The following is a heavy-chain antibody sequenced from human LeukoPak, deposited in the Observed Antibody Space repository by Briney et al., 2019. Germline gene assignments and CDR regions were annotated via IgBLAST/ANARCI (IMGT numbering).Heavy chain of an antibody. J-gene: IGHJ4*02. D-gene: IGHD1-26*01. CDR1: GGSFSGYY. CDR2: INHSGST. Sequence: SETLSLTCAVYGGSFSGYYWSWIRQPPGKGLEWIGEINHSGSTNYSPSLKSRVTISVDTSKNQFSLKLSSVTAADTAVYYCARRRPAYSGSYFDYWGQGTLVTVSS. V-gene: IGHV4-34*01. CDR3: ARRRPAYSGSYFDY.